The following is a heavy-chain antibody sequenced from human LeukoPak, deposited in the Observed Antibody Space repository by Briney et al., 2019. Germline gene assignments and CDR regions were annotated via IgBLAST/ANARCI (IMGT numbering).Heavy chain of an antibody. CDR1: GFTVSSNY. D-gene: IGHD3-16*01. CDR2: ISGSGSAT. J-gene: IGHJ4*02. CDR3: GRGTNDYPGSDY. V-gene: IGHV3-11*04. Sequence: GGSLRLSCAASGFTVSSNYMSWVRQAPGKGLEWVAYISGSGSATFYADSVKGRFHISRDNAKNLLNLQMNSLRAEDTAVYYCGRGTNDYPGSDYWGQGTLVTVSS.